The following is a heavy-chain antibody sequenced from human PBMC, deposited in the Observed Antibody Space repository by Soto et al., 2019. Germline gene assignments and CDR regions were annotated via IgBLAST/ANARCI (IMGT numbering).Heavy chain of an antibody. CDR1: GGSFSGYY. D-gene: IGHD4-4*01. CDR2: INHSGST. V-gene: IGHV4-34*01. J-gene: IGHJ4*02. Sequence: SETLSLTCAVYGGSFSGYYWSWIRQPPGKGLEWIGEINHSGSTNYNPSLKSRVTISVDTSKNQFSLKLSSVTAADTAVYYCARVQYPNSPSFDYWGQGTLVTVS. CDR3: ARVQYPNSPSFDY.